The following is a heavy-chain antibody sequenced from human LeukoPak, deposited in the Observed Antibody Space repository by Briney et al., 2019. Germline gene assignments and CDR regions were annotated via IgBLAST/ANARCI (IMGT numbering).Heavy chain of an antibody. D-gene: IGHD2-15*01. J-gene: IGHJ4*02. CDR1: GFTFSGSA. V-gene: IGHV3-73*01. CDR2: ISGRANYYAT. CDR3: ATHMEGPANY. Sequence: GGFLRLSCATSGFTFSGSALHWVRQASGKGLEWVGRISGRANYYATAYTASLIGRFTISRDNSRHTAYLQLNSLKTEDTAVYYCATHMEGPANYWGRGTLVTVSS.